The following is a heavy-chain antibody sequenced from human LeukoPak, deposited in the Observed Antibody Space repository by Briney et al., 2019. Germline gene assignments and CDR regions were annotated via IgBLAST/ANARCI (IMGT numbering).Heavy chain of an antibody. D-gene: IGHD6-13*01. CDR1: GFTFSNYA. V-gene: IGHV3-23*01. CDR2: ISASGTST. CDR3: AKFITAAGTNYYYMDV. Sequence: GGSLRLSRAASGFTFSNYAMSWVRQAPGKGLEWVSAISASGTSTYYADSVKGRFTISRDNSKNTLYLQMNSLRAEDTAVYYCAKFITAAGTNYYYMDVWGKGTTVTVSS. J-gene: IGHJ6*03.